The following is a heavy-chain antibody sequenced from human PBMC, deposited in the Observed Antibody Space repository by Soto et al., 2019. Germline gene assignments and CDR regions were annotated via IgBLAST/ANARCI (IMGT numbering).Heavy chain of an antibody. CDR3: ARESLRGMDV. J-gene: IGHJ6*02. V-gene: IGHV1-8*01. CDR1: GYTFTSYD. CDR2: MNPNSGNT. Sequence: QVQLVQSGAEVKKPGASVKVSCKASGYTFTSYDINWVRQATGQGLEWMGWMNPNSGNTAYAQKCXRRVTMPRNTSITTASMELSSLRSEDTAVYYCARESLRGMDVWGQGTTVTVSS.